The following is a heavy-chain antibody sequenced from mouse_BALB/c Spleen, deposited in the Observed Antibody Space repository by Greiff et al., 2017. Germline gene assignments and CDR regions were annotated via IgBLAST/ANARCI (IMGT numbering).Heavy chain of an antibody. CDR1: GFTFSNYW. CDR2: IRLKSNNYAT. V-gene: IGHV6-6*02. Sequence: EVKVVESGGGLVQPGGSMKLSCVASGFTFSNYWMNWVRQSPEKGLEWVAEIRLKSNNYATHYAESVKGRFTISRDDSKSSVYLQMNNLRAEDTGIYYCTLLRLRNAMDYWGQGTSVTVSS. D-gene: IGHD1-2*01. J-gene: IGHJ4*01. CDR3: TLLRLRNAMDY.